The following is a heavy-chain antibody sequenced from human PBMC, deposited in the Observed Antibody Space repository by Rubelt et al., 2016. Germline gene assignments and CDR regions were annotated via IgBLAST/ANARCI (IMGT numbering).Heavy chain of an antibody. CDR1: GYNFRSYG. D-gene: IGHD2-15*01. J-gene: IGHJ4*02. CDR3: ASLDIAVEVNGKVATDDF. Sequence: GGEVKQPGASVKVSCKASGYNFRSYGITWARQAPGQGLEWMGWVSPNSGRTNYAQKFQGRVTMTGDTSISTAYMELSWLRSDDTALYYCASLDIAVEVNGKVATDDFWGQGTLVTVSS. V-gene: IGHV1-2*02. CDR2: VSPNSGRT.